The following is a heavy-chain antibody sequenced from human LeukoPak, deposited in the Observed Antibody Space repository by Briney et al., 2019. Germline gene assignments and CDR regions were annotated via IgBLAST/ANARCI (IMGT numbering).Heavy chain of an antibody. CDR2: VSHDGSKD. D-gene: IGHD3-10*01. V-gene: IGHV3-30*04. Sequence: GGSLRLSCEASGFTLSSFGIHWVPQGPGKGLEGVGFVSHDGSKDYYGDSVTGRFTISRDNAGNMVYLQMNSLTSADTAVYFCARELSPYASGTSSSFRYWGQGALVAVSS. CDR1: GFTLSSFG. J-gene: IGHJ4*02. CDR3: ARELSPYASGTSSSFRY.